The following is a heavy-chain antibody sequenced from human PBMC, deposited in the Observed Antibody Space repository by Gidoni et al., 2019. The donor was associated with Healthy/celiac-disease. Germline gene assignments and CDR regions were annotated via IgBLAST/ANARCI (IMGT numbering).Heavy chain of an antibody. CDR3: ARGHCSSTSCPTGGDY. CDR2: INHSGST. Sequence: QVQLQQWGAGLLKPSETLSLTCAVYGGSFSGYYWSWIRQPPGKGLEWIGEINHSGSTNYNPSLKSRVTISVDTSKNQFSLKLSSVTAADTAVYYCARGHCSSTSCPTGGDYWGQGTLVTVSS. V-gene: IGHV4-34*01. D-gene: IGHD2-2*01. J-gene: IGHJ4*02. CDR1: GGSFSGYY.